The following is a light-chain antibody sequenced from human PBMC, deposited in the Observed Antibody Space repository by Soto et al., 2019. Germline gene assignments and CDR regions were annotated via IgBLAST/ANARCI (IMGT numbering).Light chain of an antibody. J-gene: IGLJ1*01. CDR1: KLGDKY. Sequence: SSELTQPPSASVSPGQTASITCSGDKLGDKYACWYQQKPGQSPVLVIYQDSKRPSGIPERFSGSNSGHTATLTISGTQAMDEADYYCQAWDSTTAVFGTGTKLTVL. V-gene: IGLV3-1*01. CDR3: QAWDSTTAV. CDR2: QDS.